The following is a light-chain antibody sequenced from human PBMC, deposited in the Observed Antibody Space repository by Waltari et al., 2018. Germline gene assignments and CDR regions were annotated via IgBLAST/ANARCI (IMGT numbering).Light chain of an antibody. J-gene: IGKJ1*01. V-gene: IGKV3-20*01. CDR1: QSVSRA. CDR3: QHYVRLPAT. CDR2: GTS. Sequence: EIVLTQSPGTLSLSPGERATLSCRASQSVSRALARYQQKPGQAPRLLIYGTSNRATGIPDRFSGSGSGTDFSLTISRLEPEDVAVYFCQHYVRLPATFGQGTKVEIK.